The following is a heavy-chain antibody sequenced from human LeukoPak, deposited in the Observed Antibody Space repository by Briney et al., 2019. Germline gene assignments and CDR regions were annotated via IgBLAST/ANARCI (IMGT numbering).Heavy chain of an antibody. Sequence: PGGSLRLSCAASGFTFGTYAMSWVRQAPGKGLEWISAISGSGGSTYYADSVKGRFTISRDDSKNTLYVQMNSLRAEDTAVYYCAKGLGSGWYLFEYWGQGTLVTVSS. CDR2: ISGSGGST. J-gene: IGHJ4*02. CDR3: AKGLGSGWYLFEY. V-gene: IGHV3-23*01. D-gene: IGHD6-19*01. CDR1: GFTFGTYA.